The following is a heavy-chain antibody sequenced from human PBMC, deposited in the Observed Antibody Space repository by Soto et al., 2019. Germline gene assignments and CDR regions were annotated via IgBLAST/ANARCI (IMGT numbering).Heavy chain of an antibody. V-gene: IGHV4-61*01. Sequence: QVQLQESGPGLVKPSETLSLTCTVSGGSVSSGSYYWSWIRQPPGTGLEWIGYIYYSGSTNYNPSLKSRVTISVDTSKNQFSLKLSSVTAADTAVYYCARAALHPNAGNFDYWGQGTLVTVSS. CDR3: ARAALHPNAGNFDY. CDR1: GGSVSSGSYY. CDR2: IYYSGST. J-gene: IGHJ4*02.